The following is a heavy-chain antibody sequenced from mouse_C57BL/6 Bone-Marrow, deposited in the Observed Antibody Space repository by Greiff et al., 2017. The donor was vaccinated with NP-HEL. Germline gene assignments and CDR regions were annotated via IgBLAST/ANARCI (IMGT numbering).Heavy chain of an antibody. V-gene: IGHV7-1*01. CDR1: GFTFSDFY. Sequence: EVKLMESGGGLVQSGRSLRLSCATSGFTFSDFYMEWVRQAPGKGLEWIAASRNKANDYTTEYSASVKGRFIVSRDTSQSILYLRMNALRAEDTAMYYCARDAPYYYGSSYRYFDVWGTGTTVTVSS. J-gene: IGHJ1*03. D-gene: IGHD1-1*01. CDR2: SRNKANDYTT. CDR3: ARDAPYYYGSSYRYFDV.